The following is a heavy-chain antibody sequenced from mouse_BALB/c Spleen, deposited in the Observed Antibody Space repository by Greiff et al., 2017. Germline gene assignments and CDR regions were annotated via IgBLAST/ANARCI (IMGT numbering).Heavy chain of an antibody. D-gene: IGHD2-2*01. CDR2: ISSGSSSI. CDR3: ERSGGYPAWFAY. Sequence: EVKVVESGGGLVQPGGSRKLSCAASGFTFSSSGMHWVRPAPEKGLEWVAYISSGSSSIYYPDTVKGRFTISRDNPKNTLSLQVTRLRSEDTAMYYCERSGGYPAWFAYWGQGTLVTVSA. V-gene: IGHV5-17*02. CDR1: GFTFSSSG. J-gene: IGHJ3*01.